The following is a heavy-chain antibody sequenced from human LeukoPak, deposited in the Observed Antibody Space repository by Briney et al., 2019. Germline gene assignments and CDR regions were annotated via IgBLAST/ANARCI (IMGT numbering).Heavy chain of an antibody. CDR2: IYHYGST. V-gene: IGHV4-38-2*02. J-gene: IGHJ4*02. CDR1: GYSNSSGYY. Sequence: SETLSLTCAASGYSNSSGYYWGWIRQPPGKGLEWVGRIYHYGSTYYNPSLKSRVTISVDPSKNQFSLKLSSVTAADTAVYYCAREFDYWGQGTLVTVSS. CDR3: AREFDY.